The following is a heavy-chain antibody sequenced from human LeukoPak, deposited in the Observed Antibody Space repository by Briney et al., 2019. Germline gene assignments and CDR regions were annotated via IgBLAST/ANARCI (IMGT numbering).Heavy chain of an antibody. Sequence: SETLSLTCTVSGGSISSSSYYWGWIRQPPGKGLEWIGSIYYSGSTYYNPSFKSRVTISVDTSKNQFSLKLSSVTAADTAVYYCARHSGHSIAVAGFPHNWGQGTLVTVSS. CDR2: IYYSGST. V-gene: IGHV4-39*01. D-gene: IGHD6-19*01. CDR1: GGSISSSSYY. CDR3: ARHSGHSIAVAGFPHN. J-gene: IGHJ4*02.